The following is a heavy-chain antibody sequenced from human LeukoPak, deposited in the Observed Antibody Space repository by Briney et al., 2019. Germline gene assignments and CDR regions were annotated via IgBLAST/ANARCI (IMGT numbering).Heavy chain of an antibody. CDR1: GYAFTGYY. CDR2: INPNSGGT. CDR3: ARGVAVPAARDYYYYMDV. Sequence: ASVKVSCKASGYAFTGYYMHWVRQAPGQGLEWMGWINPNSGGTNYAQKFQGRVTMTRDTSISTAYMELSRLRSDDTAVYYCARGVAVPAARDYYYYMDVWGKGTTVTVSS. V-gene: IGHV1-2*02. D-gene: IGHD2-2*01. J-gene: IGHJ6*03.